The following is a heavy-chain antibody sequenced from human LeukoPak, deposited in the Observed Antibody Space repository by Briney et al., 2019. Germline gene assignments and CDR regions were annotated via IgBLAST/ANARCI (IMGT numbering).Heavy chain of an antibody. CDR1: GFTFSNYA. J-gene: IGHJ6*02. V-gene: IGHV3-23*01. CDR2: ISDSGGTT. CDR3: SRQSDPYCSRANCYVDNFYGLDV. D-gene: IGHD2-15*01. Sequence: PGGSLRLSCAASGFTFSNYAMTWARQAPGKGLEWVSGISDSGGTTYHADSVKGRFTISRDNAKNTLYLEMNSLTVEDTAVYYCSRQSDPYCSRANCYVDNFYGLDVWGQGTRVTVSS.